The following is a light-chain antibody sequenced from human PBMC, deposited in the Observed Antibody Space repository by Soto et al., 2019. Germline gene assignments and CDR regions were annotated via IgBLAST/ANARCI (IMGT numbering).Light chain of an antibody. Sequence: LVFPQSPRTLSLPXARRATLSYRPSQSDSSSYLAGYQQKTGQAPRLLIYGASSRAAGIPARFSGSGAGADVTLTIIRRVQPDVVVYYCRQYGSSHWTFGQGTKVDI. CDR1: QSDSSSY. V-gene: IGKV3-20*01. CDR2: GAS. CDR3: RQYGSSHWT. J-gene: IGKJ1*01.